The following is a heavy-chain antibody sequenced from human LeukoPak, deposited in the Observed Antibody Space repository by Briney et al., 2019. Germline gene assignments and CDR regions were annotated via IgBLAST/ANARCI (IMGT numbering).Heavy chain of an antibody. D-gene: IGHD3-10*01. CDR3: TRVVTMVRGAPWWFDP. J-gene: IGHJ5*02. Sequence: PGGCLRLSCTAAGFTFGDYAMSWVRQAAGKGLEWVGFIRSKAYGGTTEYAASVKGRFTISRDDSKSIAYLQMNSLKTEDTAVYYCTRVVTMVRGAPWWFDPWGQGTLVTVSS. V-gene: IGHV3-49*04. CDR1: GFTFGDYA. CDR2: IRSKAYGGTT.